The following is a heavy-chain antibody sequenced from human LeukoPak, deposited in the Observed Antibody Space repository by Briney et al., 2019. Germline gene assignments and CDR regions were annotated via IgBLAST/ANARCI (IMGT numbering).Heavy chain of an antibody. V-gene: IGHV3-7*03. CDR3: AKDNYYDSKGFFDY. Sequence: GGSLRLSCAASGFTFSSYWMSWVRQAPGKGLEWVANIKQDGSEKHFGDSAKGRFTISRDNTKKSLYLQMNSLRAEDTAFYYCAKDNYYDSKGFFDYWGQGTLVTVSS. J-gene: IGHJ4*02. CDR1: GFTFSSYW. D-gene: IGHD3-22*01. CDR2: IKQDGSEK.